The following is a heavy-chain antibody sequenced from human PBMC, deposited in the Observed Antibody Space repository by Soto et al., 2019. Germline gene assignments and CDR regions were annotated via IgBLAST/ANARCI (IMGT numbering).Heavy chain of an antibody. Sequence: GESLNISCKGSGYSFTRYLIGWVRQMPGKGLEWMGIIYPGDSDTRYSPSFQGQVTISADKSISTAYLQWSSLKASDTAMYYCARQSKYSSSSDYWGQGTLVTVSS. CDR1: GYSFTRYL. D-gene: IGHD6-6*01. CDR3: ARQSKYSSSSDY. J-gene: IGHJ4*02. V-gene: IGHV5-51*01. CDR2: IYPGDSDT.